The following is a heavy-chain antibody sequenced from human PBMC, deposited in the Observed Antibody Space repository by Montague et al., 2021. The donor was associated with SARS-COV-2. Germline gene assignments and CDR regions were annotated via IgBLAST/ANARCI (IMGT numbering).Heavy chain of an antibody. CDR2: IYYSEST. J-gene: IGHJ3*02. Sequence: TLSLTCTVSGGSISSGGYYWSWIRQHPGKGLEWIGYIYYSESTYYNPSLKSRVTISVDTSKNQFSLKLSSVTAADTAVYYCARVQGITMIVVVIGAFGIWGQGTMVTVSS. D-gene: IGHD3-22*01. V-gene: IGHV4-31*03. CDR3: ARVQGITMIVVVIGAFGI. CDR1: GGSISSGGYY.